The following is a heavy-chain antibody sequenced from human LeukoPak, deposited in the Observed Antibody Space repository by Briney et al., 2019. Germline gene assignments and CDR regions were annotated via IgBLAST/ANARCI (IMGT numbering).Heavy chain of an antibody. CDR2: ISGSSGNT. V-gene: IGHV3-23*01. CDR3: AKGNAAAGIDD. CDR1: GFTFSSYG. D-gene: IGHD6-13*01. Sequence: GGSLRLSCAASGFTFSSYGMNWVRQAPGKGLEWVSAISGSSGNTYYAESVKGRFTISRDNSKNTLYLQMNSLRAEDTAIYYCAKGNAAAGIDDWGQGTLVTVSS. J-gene: IGHJ4*02.